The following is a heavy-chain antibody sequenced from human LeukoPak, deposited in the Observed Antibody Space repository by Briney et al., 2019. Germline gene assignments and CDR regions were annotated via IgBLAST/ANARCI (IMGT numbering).Heavy chain of an antibody. J-gene: IGHJ6*02. Sequence: PGGSLRLSCAASGFTFDDYTMHWVRRAPGKGLEWVSGISWNSGSIGYADSVKGRFTISRDNAKNSLYLQMNSLRAEDTALYYCAKDIFYRGSPHYYGMDVWGQGTTVTVSS. CDR1: GFTFDDYT. D-gene: IGHD1-26*01. CDR3: AKDIFYRGSPHYYGMDV. CDR2: ISWNSGSI. V-gene: IGHV3-9*01.